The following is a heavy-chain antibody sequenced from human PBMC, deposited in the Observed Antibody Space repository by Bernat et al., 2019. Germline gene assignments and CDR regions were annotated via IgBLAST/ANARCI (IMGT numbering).Heavy chain of an antibody. CDR2: ISWNSGSI. D-gene: IGHD1-7*01. V-gene: IGHV3-9*01. CDR1: GFTFDDYA. Sequence: EVQLVESGGGLVQPGRSLRLSCAASGFTFDDYAMHWVRQAPGKGLEWVSGISWNSGSIGYADSVKGRFTISRDNAKNSLYLQMNSLRAEDTALYYCAKDSNWNSAFDYWGQGTLVTVSS. CDR3: AKDSNWNSAFDY. J-gene: IGHJ4*02.